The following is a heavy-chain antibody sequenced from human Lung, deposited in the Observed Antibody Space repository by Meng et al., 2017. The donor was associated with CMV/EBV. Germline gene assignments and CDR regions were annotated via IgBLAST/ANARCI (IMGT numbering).Heavy chain of an antibody. D-gene: IGHD5-18*01. CDR3: ARDHGYSYGSGWFDP. CDR1: GFTFSRYD. Sequence: SGFTFSRYDMQWVRQAPGKGLEWVAVISYDGSNKYYADSVKGRFTISRDNSKNTLYLQMNSLRAEDTAVYYCARDHGYSYGSGWFDPWGQGTLVTVSS. J-gene: IGHJ5*02. CDR2: ISYDGSNK. V-gene: IGHV3-30*04.